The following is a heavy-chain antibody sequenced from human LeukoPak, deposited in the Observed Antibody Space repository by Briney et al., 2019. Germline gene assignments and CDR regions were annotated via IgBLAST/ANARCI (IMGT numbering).Heavy chain of an antibody. CDR3: ARHRAYSSSSPFDY. J-gene: IGHJ4*02. D-gene: IGHD6-6*01. Sequence: SETLSLTCSVSGGSISSLYWSWLRQPLGKGLEWIGYIYYTGSTNYNPSLKSRVTMFVDMSKNQFSLRLSSVTAADTAVYYCARHRAYSSSSPFDYWGQGTLVTVSS. CDR1: GGSISSLY. V-gene: IGHV4-59*08. CDR2: IYYTGST.